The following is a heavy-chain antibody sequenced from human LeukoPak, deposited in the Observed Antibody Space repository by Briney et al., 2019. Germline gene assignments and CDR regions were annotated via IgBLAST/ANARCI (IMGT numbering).Heavy chain of an antibody. J-gene: IGHJ4*02. CDR3: ANPFYGSGPRGY. CDR1: GFTFSTYD. V-gene: IGHV3-23*01. D-gene: IGHD3-10*01. CDR2: IGSSGST. Sequence: LSGGSLRLSCAASGFTFSTYDMTWVRQAPGKGLEWVSAIGSSGSTYYADSVKGRFTISRDSSKNTLYLQMNSLRAEDTAIYYCANPFYGSGPRGYWGQGTLVTVSS.